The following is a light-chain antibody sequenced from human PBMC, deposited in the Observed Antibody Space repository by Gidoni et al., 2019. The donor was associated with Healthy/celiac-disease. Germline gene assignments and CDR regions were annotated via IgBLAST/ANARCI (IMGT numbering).Light chain of an antibody. CDR2: GTS. CDR3: QSYDSSLSGSV. Sequence: QSVLTQPPSVSGAPGQRVPISCTGSSSNIGAGYDVPWYHQLPGTAPKLLIYGTSNRPSGVPDRFSGSKSGTSASLAITGLQAEDEADYYCQSYDSSLSGSVFGGGTKLTVL. CDR1: SSNIGAGYD. J-gene: IGLJ3*02. V-gene: IGLV1-40*01.